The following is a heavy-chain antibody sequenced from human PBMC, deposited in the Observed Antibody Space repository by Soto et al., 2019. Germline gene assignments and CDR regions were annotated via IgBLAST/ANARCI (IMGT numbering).Heavy chain of an antibody. CDR1: GGTFSSYA. CDR2: IIPIFGTA. CDR3: ARIMTTVTTNWFDP. D-gene: IGHD4-4*01. Sequence: GPPVKVSCKASGGTFSSYAISWVRQAPGQGLEWMGGIIPIFGTANYAQKFQGRVTITADESTGTAYMELSSLRSEDTAVYYCARIMTTVTTNWFDPWGQGTLVTVSS. J-gene: IGHJ5*02. V-gene: IGHV1-69*13.